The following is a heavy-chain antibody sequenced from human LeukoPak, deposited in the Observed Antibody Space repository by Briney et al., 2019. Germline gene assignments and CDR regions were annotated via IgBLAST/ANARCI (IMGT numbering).Heavy chain of an antibody. Sequence: PSETLSLTCAVQGGSFSGFFWTWMRQPPGKGPEWIGEINQSRGTNYNPSRTSRATISKDPSKNQFSPKLRSVSAADAAVYYCARGVGEGYPVHWGEGTLVTASS. D-gene: IGHD5-24*01. CDR3: ARGVGEGYPVH. CDR2: INQSRGT. CDR1: GGSFSGFF. J-gene: IGHJ4*02. V-gene: IGHV4-34*01.